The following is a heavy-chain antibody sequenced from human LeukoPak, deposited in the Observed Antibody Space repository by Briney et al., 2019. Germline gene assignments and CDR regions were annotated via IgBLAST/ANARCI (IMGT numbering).Heavy chain of an antibody. V-gene: IGHV3-30*04. Sequence: PGGSLRLSCAASGFTFSSYAMHWVRQAPGKGLEWVAVISYDGSNKYYADSVKGRFTISRDNSKNTLYLQMNSLRAEDTAVYYCAKDGTTVVTQSAFDYWGQGTLVTVSS. D-gene: IGHD4-23*01. CDR3: AKDGTTVVTQSAFDY. J-gene: IGHJ4*02. CDR1: GFTFSSYA. CDR2: ISYDGSNK.